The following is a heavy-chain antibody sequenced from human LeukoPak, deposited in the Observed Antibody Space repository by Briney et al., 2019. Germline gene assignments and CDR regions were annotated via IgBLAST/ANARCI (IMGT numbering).Heavy chain of an antibody. CDR1: GGSFSGYY. J-gene: IGHJ4*02. Sequence: SETLSLTCAVYGGSFSGYYWGWIRQPPGKGLEWIGEINNSGSTNYNPSLKSRVTISVDMSKNQFSLKLSSVTAADTAVYYCASSRYYDILTNYWVYYFDNWGQGALVTVSS. V-gene: IGHV4-34*01. D-gene: IGHD3-9*01. CDR2: INNSGST. CDR3: ASSRYYDILTNYWVYYFDN.